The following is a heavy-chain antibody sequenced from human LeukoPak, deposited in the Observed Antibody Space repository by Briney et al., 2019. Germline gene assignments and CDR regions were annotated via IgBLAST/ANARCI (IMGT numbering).Heavy chain of an antibody. D-gene: IGHD3-16*01. V-gene: IGHV4-39*07. Sequence: SETLSLTCTVSGDSISNTHYFWGWIRQPPGKGLEWIGSFYYSGTTYYNPSLKSRVTISVDTSKNQFSLRLTSVTAADTALYYCARGPYVWGSPPFHWGQGTLVTVSS. J-gene: IGHJ4*02. CDR3: ARGPYVWGSPPFH. CDR1: GDSISNTHYF. CDR2: FYYSGTT.